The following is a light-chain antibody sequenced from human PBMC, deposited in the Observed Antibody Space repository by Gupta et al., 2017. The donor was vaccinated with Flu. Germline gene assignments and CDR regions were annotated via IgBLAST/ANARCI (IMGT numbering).Light chain of an antibody. V-gene: IGLV2-18*02. CDR1: SSDVGTYNR. CDR2: EVS. J-gene: IGLJ1*01. Sequence: QSALTQPPSVSGSPGQSVTISCTGTSSDVGTYNRVSWYQQSPGTAHKLMIYEVSKRSAGVAGGFSGSKSGNTTSLTISGRQAEDEADFYCSSDTTSSNYVFGTGTKVTVL. CDR3: SSDTTSSNYV.